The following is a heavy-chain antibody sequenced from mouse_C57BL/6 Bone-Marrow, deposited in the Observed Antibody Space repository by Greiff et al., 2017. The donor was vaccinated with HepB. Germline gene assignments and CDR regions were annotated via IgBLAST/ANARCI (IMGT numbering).Heavy chain of an antibody. Sequence: QVQLQQSGAELVRPGASVKLSCKASGYTFTDYYIHWVKQRPGQGLEWIARIYPGSGNTYYNEKFKGKATLTAEKSSSTAYMQLSSLTSEDSAVYFCAIQTAQVPRPEFAYWGQGTLVTVSA. CDR1: GYTFTDYY. D-gene: IGHD3-2*02. V-gene: IGHV1-76*01. J-gene: IGHJ3*01. CDR2: IYPGSGNT. CDR3: AIQTAQVPRPEFAY.